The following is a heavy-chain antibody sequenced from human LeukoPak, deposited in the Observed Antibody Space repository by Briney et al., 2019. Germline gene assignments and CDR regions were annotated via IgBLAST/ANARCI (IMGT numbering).Heavy chain of an antibody. V-gene: IGHV3-74*01. CDR2: INSDGSWT. D-gene: IGHD2/OR15-2a*01. J-gene: IGHJ4*02. CDR3: VTFYESY. Sequence: GGSLRLSCAASGTYWMHWVRQAPGKGLVWVSHINSDGSWTGYADSVKGRFTISNDNAKNTVSLQMNNLRAEDTAVYYCVTFYESYWGRGTLVTVSS. CDR1: GTYW.